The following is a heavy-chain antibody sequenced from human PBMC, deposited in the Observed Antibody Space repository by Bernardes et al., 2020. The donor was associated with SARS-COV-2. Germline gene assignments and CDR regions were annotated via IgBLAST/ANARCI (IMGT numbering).Heavy chain of an antibody. V-gene: IGHV3-30-3*01. CDR3: AREWEEYTSSLFDY. J-gene: IGHJ4*02. CDR1: GFTFSSYA. Sequence: GSVSVSCAASGFTFSSYAMHWVRQAPGKGLEWVAIISYDGTTKYNTDSVKGRFTISRDNSKNTLFLQMNSLTTEDTAVYYCAREWEEYTSSLFDYWGQGTLVTVSS. D-gene: IGHD6-6*01. CDR2: ISYDGTTK.